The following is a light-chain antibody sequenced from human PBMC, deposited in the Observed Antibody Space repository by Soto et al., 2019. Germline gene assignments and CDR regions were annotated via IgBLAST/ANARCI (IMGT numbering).Light chain of an antibody. CDR3: QQANSFPLT. CDR2: TTS. V-gene: IGKV1D-12*01. Sequence: DIQMTQSPSSVSASVGDRVTITCRASPGSNNWLAWYQQKQGKAPKLLIYTTSTLQSGAPSRFSGSRPGTACTLSISSLQPEDSATYYDQQANSFPLTFGGGTKVDIK. J-gene: IGKJ4*01. CDR1: PGSNNW.